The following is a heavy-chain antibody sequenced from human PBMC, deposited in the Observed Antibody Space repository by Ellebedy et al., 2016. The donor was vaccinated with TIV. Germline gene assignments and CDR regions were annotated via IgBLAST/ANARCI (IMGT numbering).Heavy chain of an antibody. CDR1: GGIFRSNA. J-gene: IGHJ4*02. V-gene: IGHV1-69*13. D-gene: IGHD5-12*01. Sequence: SVKVSCKASGGIFRSNALSWVRQAPGQGLEWIGGIIAIFGTPKYAQKFQGRVTITAEESTSTAYLEVIGLRSEDTAMYYCARHSGYHLLGHFDHWGQGSLVTVSA. CDR3: ARHSGYHLLGHFDH. CDR2: IIAIFGTP.